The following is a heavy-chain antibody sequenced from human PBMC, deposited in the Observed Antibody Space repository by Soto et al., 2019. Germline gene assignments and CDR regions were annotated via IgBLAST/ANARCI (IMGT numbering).Heavy chain of an antibody. CDR2: ISRNSDYI. CDR1: GFTFEDHA. CDR3: VDARRYTHDPPKPPCSCSGLDV. J-gene: IGHJ6*02. V-gene: IGHV3-9*03. Sequence: GGSLRLSCAASGFTFEDHAMDWVRQAPGKGLEWVGGISRNSDYIGYADSERRLFTVSRDNAMNSLYLQMNSVLYEHMAVYFCVDARRYTHDPPKPPCSCSGLDVWGQGTTVTVSS. D-gene: IGHD2-2*01.